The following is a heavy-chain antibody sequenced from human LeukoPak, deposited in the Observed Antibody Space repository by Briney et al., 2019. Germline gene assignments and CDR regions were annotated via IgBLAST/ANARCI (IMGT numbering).Heavy chain of an antibody. CDR1: GGSFSTYY. CDR3: ARLTLGPPDY. D-gene: IGHD4/OR15-4a*01. CDR2: IYYSGST. V-gene: IGHV4-59*05. J-gene: IGHJ4*02. Sequence: PSETLSLTCAVYGGSFSTYYWSWIRQPPGKGLEWIGSIYYSGSTYYNPSLKSRVTISVDTSKNQFSLKLSSVTAADTAVYYCARLTLGPPDYWGQGTLVTVSS.